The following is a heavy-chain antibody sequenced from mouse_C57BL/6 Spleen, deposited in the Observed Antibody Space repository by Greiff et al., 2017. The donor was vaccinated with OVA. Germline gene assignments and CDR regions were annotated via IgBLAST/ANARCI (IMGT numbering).Heavy chain of an antibody. D-gene: IGHD2-14*01. CDR3: AGYDDYAMDY. J-gene: IGHJ4*01. CDR2: IYPGDGDT. CDR1: GYAFSSSW. Sequence: QVQLQQSGPELVKPGASVKISCKASGYAFSSSWMNWVKQRPGKGLEWIGRIYPGDGDTNYNGKFKGKATLTAHKSSSTAYMQLSSLTSEDSAVYFCAGYDDYAMDYWGQGTSVTVSS. V-gene: IGHV1-82*01.